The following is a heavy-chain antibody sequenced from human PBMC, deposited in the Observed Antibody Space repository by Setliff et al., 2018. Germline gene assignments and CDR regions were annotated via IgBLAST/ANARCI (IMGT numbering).Heavy chain of an antibody. D-gene: IGHD2-8*01. V-gene: IGHV1-18*01. CDR2: ISAYNGKT. CDR1: GYTLSNSI. J-gene: IGHJ4*02. Sequence: ASVKVSCKASGYTLSNSILSWVRQAPGQGLEWVGWISAYNGKTYYAQKFQDRITLTTDTSTNTGYLELRGLRSDDTAVYYCLRLVRYCTKIACQATSGDEVWGLGTLVTVSS. CDR3: LRLVRYCTKIACQATSGDEV.